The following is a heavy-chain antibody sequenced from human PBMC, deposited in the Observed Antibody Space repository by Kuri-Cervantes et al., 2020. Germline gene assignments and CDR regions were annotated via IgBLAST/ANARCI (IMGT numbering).Heavy chain of an antibody. V-gene: IGHV6-1*01. CDR1: GDNVSSNSAA. D-gene: IGHD2-2*01. Sequence: SQTLSLTCAISGDNVSSNSAAWNWIRQSPSRGLEWLGRTYYRSKWYNDYAVSVKSRITINPDTSKNQFSLQLNSVTPEDTAVYYCARVSCSSTSCYETPRDPESLDYWGQGTLVTVSS. J-gene: IGHJ4*02. CDR3: ARVSCSSTSCYETPRDPESLDY. CDR2: TYYRSKWYN.